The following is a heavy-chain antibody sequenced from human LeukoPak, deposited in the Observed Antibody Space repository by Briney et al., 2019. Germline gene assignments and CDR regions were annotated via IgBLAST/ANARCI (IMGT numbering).Heavy chain of an antibody. CDR2: INHSGST. CDR1: GGSFSGYY. D-gene: IGHD3-10*01. Sequence: SETLSLTCAVYGGSFSGYYWSWIRQPPGKGLEWIGEINHSGSTNYNPSLKSRVTISVDTSKNQFSLKLGSVTAADTAVYYCASYGSGADYWGQGTLVTVSS. V-gene: IGHV4-34*01. J-gene: IGHJ4*02. CDR3: ASYGSGADY.